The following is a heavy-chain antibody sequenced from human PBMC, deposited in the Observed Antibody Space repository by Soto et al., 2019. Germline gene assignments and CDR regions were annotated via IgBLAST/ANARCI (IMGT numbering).Heavy chain of an antibody. CDR2: INHSGST. J-gene: IGHJ3*02. CDR1: GGSFSGYY. Sequence: PSETLSLTCAVYGGSFSGYYWSWIRQPPGKGLEWIGEINHSGSTNYNPSLKSRVTISVDTSKNQFSLKLSSVTAADTAVYYCARVQDCTNGVCYSQGAFDIWGQGTMVTVSS. D-gene: IGHD2-8*01. CDR3: ARVQDCTNGVCYSQGAFDI. V-gene: IGHV4-34*01.